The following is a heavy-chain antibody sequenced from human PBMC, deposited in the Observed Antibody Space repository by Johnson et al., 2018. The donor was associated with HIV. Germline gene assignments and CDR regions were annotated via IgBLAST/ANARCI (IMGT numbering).Heavy chain of an antibody. Sequence: QVQLVESGGGLVQPGRSLRLSCAASGFTFSSYAMHWVRQAPGKGLEWVAVISYDGSNKYYADSVKGRFTISRDNSKNTLYLQMNSLRAEDTAVYYCARENYVLGAFDIWGQGTMVTVSS. V-gene: IGHV3-30*14. J-gene: IGHJ3*02. CDR1: GFTFSSYA. CDR3: ARENYVLGAFDI. CDR2: ISYDGSNK. D-gene: IGHD1-7*01.